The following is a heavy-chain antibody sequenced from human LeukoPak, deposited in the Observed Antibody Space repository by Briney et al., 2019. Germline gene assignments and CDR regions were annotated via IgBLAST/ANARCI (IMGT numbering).Heavy chain of an antibody. CDR3: AKERTYSYGYRNDY. V-gene: IGHV3-23*01. Sequence: PGGSLRLSCAASGFTFTSYAMSWVRQAPGKGLEWVSAISGSGGSTYYADSVKGRFTISRDNSKNTLYLQMNSLRAEDTAVYYCAKERTYSYGYRNDYWGQGTLVTVSS. CDR2: ISGSGGST. D-gene: IGHD5-18*01. CDR1: GFTFTSYA. J-gene: IGHJ4*02.